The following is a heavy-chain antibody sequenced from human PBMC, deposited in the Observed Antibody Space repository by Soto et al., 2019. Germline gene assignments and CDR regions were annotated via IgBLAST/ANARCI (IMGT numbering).Heavy chain of an antibody. V-gene: IGHV1-8*01. D-gene: IGHD3-3*01. CDR2: MNPKSGNT. CDR3: ARGRFSSGYSPPTTLFDS. CDR1: GYTFTTND. Sequence: QVHLVQSGAEVKKPGASVKVSCKASGYTFTTNDINWVRQATGQGLEWMGWMNPKSGNTGYSQKFQGRVTMTRNNSITTAYMELTSLRSDDTAVYYCARGRFSSGYSPPTTLFDSWGQGSLVTVSS. J-gene: IGHJ5*01.